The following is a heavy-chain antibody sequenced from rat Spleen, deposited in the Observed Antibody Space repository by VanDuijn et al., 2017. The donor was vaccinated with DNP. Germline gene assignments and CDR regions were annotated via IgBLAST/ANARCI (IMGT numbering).Heavy chain of an antibody. V-gene: IGHV5-22*01. Sequence: EVQLVESGGGLVRPGGSLKISCAASGFTFSNYYMAWVRQAPTKGLEWVAYISYDGGVSNYGDPVKGRFTISRDNAKSTLYLQMYSLRSEDMATYSGVRPDYYEGSYPRYWGQGVMVTVSS. CDR2: ISYDGGVS. CDR3: VRPDYYEGSYPRY. J-gene: IGHJ2*01. CDR1: GFTFSNYY. D-gene: IGHD1-12*02.